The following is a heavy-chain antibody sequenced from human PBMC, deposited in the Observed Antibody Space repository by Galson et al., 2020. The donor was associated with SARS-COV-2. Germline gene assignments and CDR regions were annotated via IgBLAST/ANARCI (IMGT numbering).Heavy chain of an antibody. D-gene: IGHD6-13*01. Sequence: GESLKISCAASGFIFTNYEMNWVHQAPGKGLEWLSYISDSGTNIYYADSVKGRFTISRDNTKNSVYLQMTSVRAEDTAVYYCASPYLAAASFFGAFDLWGRGTVVTVSS. J-gene: IGHJ3*01. V-gene: IGHV3-48*03. CDR2: ISDSGTNI. CDR3: ASPYLAAASFFGAFDL. CDR1: GFIFTNYE.